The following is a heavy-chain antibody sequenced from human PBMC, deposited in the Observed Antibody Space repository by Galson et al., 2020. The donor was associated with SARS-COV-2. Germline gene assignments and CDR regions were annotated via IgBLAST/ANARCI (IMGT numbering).Heavy chain of an antibody. Sequence: GESLKISCAASGFTFSSYAMSWVRQAPGKGLEWVSAISGSGGRTYYADSVKGRFTISRDNSKNTLYLQMNSLRAEDTAVYYCAKYQTVTTYSDAFDIWGQGTMVTVSS. D-gene: IGHD4-17*01. CDR2: ISGSGGRT. V-gene: IGHV3-23*01. CDR3: AKYQTVTTYSDAFDI. CDR1: GFTFSSYA. J-gene: IGHJ3*02.